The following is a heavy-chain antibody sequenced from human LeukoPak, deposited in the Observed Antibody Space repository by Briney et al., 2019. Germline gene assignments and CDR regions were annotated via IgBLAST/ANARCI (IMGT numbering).Heavy chain of an antibody. CDR2: IIPIFGTA. CDR3: ARGSDYYYYMDV. Sequence: GASVKVSCKASGGTFSSYAISWVRQAPGQGLEWVGRIIPIFGTANCAQKFQGRVTITTDESTSTAYMELSSLRSEDTAVYYCARGSDYYYYMDVWGKGTTVTVSS. V-gene: IGHV1-69*05. CDR1: GGTFSSYA. J-gene: IGHJ6*03.